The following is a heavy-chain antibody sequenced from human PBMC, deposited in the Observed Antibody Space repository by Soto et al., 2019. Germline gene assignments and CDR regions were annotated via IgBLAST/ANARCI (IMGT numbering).Heavy chain of an antibody. J-gene: IGHJ4*02. CDR3: VRDAHRGGDFDY. D-gene: IGHD3-16*01. CDR1: GFTVSSYW. CDR2: IKPDGREK. Sequence: EVKLVESGGGLVQPGGSLRLSCAASGFTVSSYWMVWVRQAPGTGLEWVANIKPDGREKYYVDSGKGRFTISRDNARNSLYPQSNSLRAADTAVYYCVRDAHRGGDFDYWGQGTLVTVSS. V-gene: IGHV3-7*04.